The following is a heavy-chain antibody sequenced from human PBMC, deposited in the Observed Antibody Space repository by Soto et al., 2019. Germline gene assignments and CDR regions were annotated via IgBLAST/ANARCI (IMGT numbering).Heavy chain of an antibody. CDR2: IYYSGAT. Sequence: PSETLSLTCTVSGCSISIVCYYWSWIRQRPGNCLEWIGSIYYSGATNYNPSLESRLTISVDTAKNQFSLKLSSVTPADTAVYYCARAMGDWGTYYYYYGFDVWGQGTTVTVSS. V-gene: IGHV4-61*01. CDR1: GCSISIVCYY. D-gene: IGHD3-16*01. CDR3: ARAMGDWGTYYYYYGFDV. J-gene: IGHJ6*02.